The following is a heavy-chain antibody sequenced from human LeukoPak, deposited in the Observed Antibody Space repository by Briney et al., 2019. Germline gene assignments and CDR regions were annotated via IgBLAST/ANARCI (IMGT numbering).Heavy chain of an antibody. J-gene: IGHJ4*02. D-gene: IGHD3-10*01. CDR3: AGGGNRFGGFYFDC. Sequence: PSQTLSLTCTVSADSLSNGGHYWAWLRQLPGKGLESIGFIHHSGSSRHNPSLKDRVAISVDPSRKQFALRLSSVTAADTAIYSCAGGGNRFGGFYFDCWGQGIQVIASS. V-gene: IGHV4-31*03. CDR2: IHHSGSS. CDR1: ADSLSNGGHY.